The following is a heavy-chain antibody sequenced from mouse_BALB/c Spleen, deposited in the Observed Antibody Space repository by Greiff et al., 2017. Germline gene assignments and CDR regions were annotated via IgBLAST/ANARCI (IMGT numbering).Heavy chain of an antibody. Sequence: EVQLVESGPGLVKPSQSLSLTCTVTGYSITSDYAWNWIPQFPGNKLEWMGYISYSGSTSYNPSLKSRISITRDTSKNQFFLQLNSVTTEDTATYYCARHGNFYAMDYWGQGTSVTVSS. CDR2: ISYSGST. CDR1: GYSITSDYA. CDR3: ARHGNFYAMDY. V-gene: IGHV3-2*02. J-gene: IGHJ4*01. D-gene: IGHD2-1*01.